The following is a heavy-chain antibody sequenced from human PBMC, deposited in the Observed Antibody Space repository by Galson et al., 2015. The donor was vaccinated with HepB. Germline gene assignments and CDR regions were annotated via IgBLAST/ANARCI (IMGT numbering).Heavy chain of an antibody. CDR3: ARSRDPSSRDAFDI. D-gene: IGHD2-2*01. CDR1: GDSVSGYY. J-gene: IGHJ3*02. Sequence: ETLSLTCTVTGDSVSGYYWIWVRQPPGKGLEWVASTYYSGSPKYNPSLKSRVTILVDTSKNQFSLRLASVTAADTAVYYCARSRDPSSRDAFDIWGQGTLVTVSS. V-gene: IGHV4-59*02. CDR2: TYYSGSP.